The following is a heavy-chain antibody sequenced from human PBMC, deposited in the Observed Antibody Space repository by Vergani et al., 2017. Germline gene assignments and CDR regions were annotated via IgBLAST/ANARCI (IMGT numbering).Heavy chain of an antibody. CDR3: ARSSSGYPDPFDI. J-gene: IGHJ3*02. D-gene: IGHD3-22*01. CDR1: GFTFSSYA. CDR2: ISGSSGST. Sequence: EVQLVESGGGLVQPGGSLRLSCAASGFTFSSYAMRWVRQAPGKGLEWVSAISGSSGSTYYADSVKGRFTISRDNSKNTLYLQMNSLRAEDTAVYYCARSSSGYPDPFDIWGQGTMVTVSS. V-gene: IGHV3-23*04.